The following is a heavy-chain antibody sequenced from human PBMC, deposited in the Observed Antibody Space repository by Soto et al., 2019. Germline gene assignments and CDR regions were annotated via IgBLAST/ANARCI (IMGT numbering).Heavy chain of an antibody. CDR1: EERVSSNGAA. V-gene: IGHV6-1*01. Sequence: TWASSEERVSSNGAAWNWISLSPSSGLEWLGRTYYRSKWYNDYAVSVKSRITINPDTSKNQFSLQLNSVTPEDTAVYYCAKGASSQVSYYYGMDVWGQGTTVHVSS. J-gene: IGHJ6*02. CDR2: TYYRSKWYN. D-gene: IGHD6-13*01. CDR3: AKGASSQVSYYYGMDV.